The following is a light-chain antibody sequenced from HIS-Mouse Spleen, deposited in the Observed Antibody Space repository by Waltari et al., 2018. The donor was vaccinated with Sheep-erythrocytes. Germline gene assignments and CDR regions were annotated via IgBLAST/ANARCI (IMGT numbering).Light chain of an antibody. Sequence: PGERATLSCRASQSVSSYLAWYQQKPGQAPRLLIYDASNRATGIPARFSGSGSGTDFTLTISSLEPEDFAVYYCEQRSNWPPITFGQGTRLEIK. CDR3: EQRSNWPPIT. CDR2: DAS. CDR1: QSVSSY. J-gene: IGKJ5*01. V-gene: IGKV3-11*01.